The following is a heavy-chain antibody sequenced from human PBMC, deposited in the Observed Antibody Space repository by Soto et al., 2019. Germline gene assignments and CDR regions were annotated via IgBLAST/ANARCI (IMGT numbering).Heavy chain of an antibody. CDR1: GFTFSSYA. D-gene: IGHD2-15*01. CDR3: ARGGYCSGGSCPSGYYYYMDV. V-gene: IGHV3-64*01. CDR2: ISSNGGST. Sequence: ESGGGLVQPGGSLRLSCAASGFTFSSYAMHWVRQAPGKGLEYVSAISSNGGSTYYANSVKGRFTISRDNSKNTLYLQMGSLRAEDMAVYYCARGGYCSGGSCPSGYYYYMDVWGKGTTVTVSS. J-gene: IGHJ6*03.